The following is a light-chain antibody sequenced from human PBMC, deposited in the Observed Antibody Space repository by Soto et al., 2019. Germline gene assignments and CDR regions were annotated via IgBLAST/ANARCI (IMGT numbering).Light chain of an antibody. CDR3: CSYAGSSTLV. V-gene: IGLV2-23*01. J-gene: IGLJ2*01. Sequence: QSALTQPASVSGSPGQSITISCTGTSSNVGSYNLVSWYQQHPGKAPKLMIYEGSKRPSGVSNRFSGSKSVNTASLTIAWLQAEDEADYYCCSYAGSSTLVFGGGTKLTVL. CDR1: SSNVGSYNL. CDR2: EGS.